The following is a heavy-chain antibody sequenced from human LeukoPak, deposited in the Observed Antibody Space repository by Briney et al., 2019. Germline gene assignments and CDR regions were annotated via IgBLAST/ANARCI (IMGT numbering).Heavy chain of an antibody. Sequence: SETLSLTCAVYGGSFSGYYWSWIRQPPGKGLEWIGEINHSGSTNYNPSLKSRVTISVDTSKNQFSLKLSSVTAADTAVYYCASTPAYDFWSGYRGYHYYYYMDVWGKGTTVTVSS. CDR1: GGSFSGYY. D-gene: IGHD3-3*01. J-gene: IGHJ6*03. CDR3: ASTPAYDFWSGYRGYHYYYYMDV. V-gene: IGHV4-34*01. CDR2: INHSGST.